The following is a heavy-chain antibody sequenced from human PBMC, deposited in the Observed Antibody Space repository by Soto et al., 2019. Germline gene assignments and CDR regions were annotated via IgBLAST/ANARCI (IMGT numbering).Heavy chain of an antibody. CDR1: GYIFSNNW. V-gene: IGHV5-51*01. CDR3: ARRSRSPALDFGHF. D-gene: IGHD2-2*03. Sequence: EALKISCKGAGYIFSNNWIAWVRQMPGKGLEWMGIIYPGDSDTIYSPSFRGQVTMSADKSISTAYLQWNSLKASDTAMYYCARRSRSPALDFGHFWGQGTLVTVSS. J-gene: IGHJ4*02. CDR2: IYPGDSDT.